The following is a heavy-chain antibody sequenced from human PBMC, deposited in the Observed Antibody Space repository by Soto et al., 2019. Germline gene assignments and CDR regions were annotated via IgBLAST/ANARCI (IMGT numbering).Heavy chain of an antibody. CDR1: GYTFTSYG. D-gene: IGHD2-8*01. Sequence: GASVKVSWKASGYTFTSYGISWVRQAPGQRLEWLGWISAYNGNTNYAQKLQGRVTMTTDTSTSTAYMELRSLRSDDTAVYYCARAPDCTNGVCVGDWGYFDYWGQGTLVTVSS. CDR3: ARAPDCTNGVCVGDWGYFDY. V-gene: IGHV1-18*01. J-gene: IGHJ4*02. CDR2: ISAYNGNT.